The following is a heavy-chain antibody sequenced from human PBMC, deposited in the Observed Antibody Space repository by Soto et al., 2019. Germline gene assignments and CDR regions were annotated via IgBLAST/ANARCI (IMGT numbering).Heavy chain of an antibody. D-gene: IGHD2-15*01. CDR2: FYYTGST. Sequence: SETLSLTCTVSGGSISSSSHYWGWIRQHPGKGLQWIGTFYYTGSTYYNPSLKSRVTMSVDTSKNQFSLKLSSVTAADTAVHYCARVMGMAAHYYYYGMDVWGQGTTVTVSS. CDR1: GGSISSSSHY. J-gene: IGHJ6*02. CDR3: ARVMGMAAHYYYYGMDV. V-gene: IGHV4-39*07.